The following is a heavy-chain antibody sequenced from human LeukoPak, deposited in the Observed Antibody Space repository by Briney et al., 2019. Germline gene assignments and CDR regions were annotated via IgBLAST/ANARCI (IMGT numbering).Heavy chain of an antibody. CDR1: GYTFTDFA. V-gene: IGHV1-3*01. D-gene: IGHD1-14*01. CDR3: ARDPKTGYLDY. Sequence: ASVKVSCKASGYTFTDFAIHWVRQAPGQRLEWMGWINAGNGNTKYSQKFQGRVTITRDTSASTAYMELSSLRSEDTAVYFCARDPKTGYLDYWGQGTLVTVSS. J-gene: IGHJ4*02. CDR2: INAGNGNT.